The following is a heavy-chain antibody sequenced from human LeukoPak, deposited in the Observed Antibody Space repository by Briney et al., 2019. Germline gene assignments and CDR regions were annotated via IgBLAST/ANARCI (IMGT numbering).Heavy chain of an antibody. CDR2: VSYDGSTK. CDR1: GFTFSSYG. CDR3: ARDTYTSGWFDLDY. D-gene: IGHD6-19*01. Sequence: GGSLRLSCAASGFTFSSYGMHWVRQAPGKGLEWVAVVSYDGSTKYYADSLKGRFTISRDNSKNTLYLQMNSLRAEDTAVHYCARDTYTSGWFDLDYWGQGTLVTVSS. V-gene: IGHV3-30*19. J-gene: IGHJ4*02.